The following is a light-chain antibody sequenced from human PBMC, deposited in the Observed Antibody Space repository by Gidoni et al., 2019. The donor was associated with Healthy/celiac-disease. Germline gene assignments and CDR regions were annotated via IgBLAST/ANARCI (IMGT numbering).Light chain of an antibody. V-gene: IGLV2-23*03. CDR3: CSYAGSSTFYV. CDR1: SSDFGSYNL. Sequence: QSALTQPPSVSGSPGQSITISCTGTSSDFGSYNLVSWYQQHPGKAPKLMIYEGSKRPSGVSNRFSGSKSCNTASLTISGLQAEDEADYYCCSYAGSSTFYVFGTGTKVTVL. CDR2: EGS. J-gene: IGLJ1*01.